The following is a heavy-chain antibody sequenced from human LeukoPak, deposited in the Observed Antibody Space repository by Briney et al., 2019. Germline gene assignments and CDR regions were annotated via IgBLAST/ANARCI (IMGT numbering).Heavy chain of an antibody. CDR2: ISWNSGSI. V-gene: IGHV3-9*01. CDR1: GFTFDDYA. Sequence: QPGGSLRLSCAASGFTFDDYAMHWVRHAPGKGLEWVSGISWNSGSIGYADSVKGRFTISRDNAKNSLYLQMNSLRAEDTALYYCAKLYDSSGYYYVFDAFDIWGQGTMVTVSS. J-gene: IGHJ3*02. D-gene: IGHD3-22*01. CDR3: AKLYDSSGYYYVFDAFDI.